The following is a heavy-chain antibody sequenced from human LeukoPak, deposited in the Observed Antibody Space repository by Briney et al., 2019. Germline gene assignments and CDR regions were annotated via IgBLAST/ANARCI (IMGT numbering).Heavy chain of an antibody. V-gene: IGHV3-23*01. CDR2: ISGSGGST. CDR1: GFTFSSYA. J-gene: IGHJ4*02. CDR3: AKVLPTYYDFWSGPWY. Sequence: GGSLRLSCAASGFTFSSYAMSWVRQAPGKGLEWVSAISGSGGSTYYADSVRGRFTISRDNSKNTLYLQMNSLRAEDTAVYYCAKVLPTYYDFWSGPWYWGQGTLVTVSS. D-gene: IGHD3-3*01.